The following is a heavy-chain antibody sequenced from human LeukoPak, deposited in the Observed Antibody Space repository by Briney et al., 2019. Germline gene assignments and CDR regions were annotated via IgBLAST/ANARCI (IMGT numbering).Heavy chain of an antibody. CDR2: VYYRGTT. CDR1: GGSISTNY. D-gene: IGHD6-13*01. V-gene: IGHV4-59*12. J-gene: IGHJ1*01. CDR3: ARSGGYSRSWSL. Sequence: SETLSLTCTDSGGSISTNYWNWMRPRPGKGRQWSGNVYYRGTTNLNRSLKSRVTISVHTSKNQFSLKLSSVTAADTAVYYCARSGGYSRSWSLWGQGTLVTVSS.